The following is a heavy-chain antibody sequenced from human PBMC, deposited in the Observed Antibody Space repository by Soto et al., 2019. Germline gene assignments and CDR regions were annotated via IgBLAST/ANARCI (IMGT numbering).Heavy chain of an antibody. CDR3: ARDRRPSGSYWYFDL. V-gene: IGHV3-21*01. CDR2: ISSSSSYI. D-gene: IGHD5-12*01. J-gene: IGHJ2*01. CDR1: GFTFSSYS. Sequence: GGSLRLSCAASGFTFSSYSMNWVRQAPGKGLEWVSSISSSSSYIYYADSVKGRFTISRDNAKNSLYLQMNSLRAEDTAVYYCARDRRPSGSYWYFDLWGRGTLVTVSS.